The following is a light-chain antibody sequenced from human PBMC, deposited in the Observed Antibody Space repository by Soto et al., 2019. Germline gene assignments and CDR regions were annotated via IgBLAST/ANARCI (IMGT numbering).Light chain of an antibody. V-gene: IGKV3-20*01. CDR3: QQYSSLPHT. Sequence: ESVLTQSPGTLSLSPGERATLSRRASQSVSNSYFAWYQQKPGQAPRLLIYGISSRATGIPDRFSGSGSGTDFTLTISRLEPEDFVVYYCQQYSSLPHTFGQGTKVDIK. CDR2: GIS. CDR1: QSVSNSY. J-gene: IGKJ2*01.